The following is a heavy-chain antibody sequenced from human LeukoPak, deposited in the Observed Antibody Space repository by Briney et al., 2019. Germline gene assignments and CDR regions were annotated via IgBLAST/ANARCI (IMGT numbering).Heavy chain of an antibody. CDR3: ARDTTAGGSYDY. D-gene: IGHD1-26*01. CDR1: GYTFTSYY. J-gene: IGHJ4*02. V-gene: IGHV1-46*01. Sequence: ASVKVSFKASGYTFTSYYMHWVRQAPGQGLEWMGIINPSGGSTSYAQKFQGRVTMTRDTSTSTVYMELSSLRSEDTAVYYCARDTTAGGSYDYWGQGTLVTVSS. CDR2: INPSGGST.